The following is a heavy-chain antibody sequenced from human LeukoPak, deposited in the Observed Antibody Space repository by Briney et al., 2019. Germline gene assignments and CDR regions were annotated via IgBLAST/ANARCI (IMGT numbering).Heavy chain of an antibody. CDR1: GYRFTNYW. D-gene: IGHD3-22*01. CDR2: IYPGDSDT. CDR3: ARLYHYDSSGYHYYFDY. V-gene: IGHV5-51*01. Sequence: GESLKISCKGSGYRFTNYWIGWVRQMPGKGLEWMGIIYPGDSDTRYSPSFQGQVTISADKSISTAYLQWSSLKASDTAMYYCARLYHYDSSGYHYYFDYWGQGTLVTVSS. J-gene: IGHJ4*02.